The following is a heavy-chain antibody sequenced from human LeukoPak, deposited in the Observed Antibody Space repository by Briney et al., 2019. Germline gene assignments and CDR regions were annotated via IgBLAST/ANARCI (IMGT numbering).Heavy chain of an antibody. CDR1: GFSLSTTGMC. Sequence: SGPALVKPTQTLTLTCTFSGFSLSTTGMCVSWIRQPAGKALEWLARIDWDDDKYYITSLKTRLTISKDTSKNQVVLTMTNMDPVDTATYFCARGLIPRSSSVTPLIDSWGQGTLVTVSS. J-gene: IGHJ4*02. CDR2: IDWDDDK. V-gene: IGHV2-70*11. CDR3: ARGLIPRSSSVTPLIDS. D-gene: IGHD6-6*01.